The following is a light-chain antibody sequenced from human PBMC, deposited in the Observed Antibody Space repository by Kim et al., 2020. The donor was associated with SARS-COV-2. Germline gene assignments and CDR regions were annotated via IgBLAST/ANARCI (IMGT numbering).Light chain of an antibody. Sequence: SYELTQPPSVSLSPGQTASITCSGDKLGDKYACWYQQKPGQSPVLVIYQDNKRPSGIPERFSGSNSGNTATLTISGTQAMDEADYYCQAWDSTTDVVFGG. V-gene: IGLV3-1*01. CDR1: KLGDKY. CDR3: QAWDSTTDVV. CDR2: QDN. J-gene: IGLJ2*01.